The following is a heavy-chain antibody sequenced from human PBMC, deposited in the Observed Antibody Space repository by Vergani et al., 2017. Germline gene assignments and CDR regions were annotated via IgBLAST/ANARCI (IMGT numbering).Heavy chain of an antibody. Sequence: QLQLQESDPGLVKPSETLSLTCTVSGGSIRSTFYYWGWIRQPPGKGLECIGTIDYSGSTYYNPSLKSRVTISVDTSKNQFSLKLNSVTAADTAVYYCARHKEQLVPGNYYYYYYMDVWGKGTTVTVSS. CDR3: ARHKEQLVPGNYYYYYYMDV. CDR1: GGSIRSTFYY. J-gene: IGHJ6*03. V-gene: IGHV4-39*01. CDR2: IDYSGST. D-gene: IGHD6-13*01.